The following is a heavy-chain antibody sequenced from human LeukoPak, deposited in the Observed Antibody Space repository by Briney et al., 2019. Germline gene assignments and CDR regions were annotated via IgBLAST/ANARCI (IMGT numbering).Heavy chain of an antibody. CDR1: GFTFSSYW. CDR2: IKQDGSEK. CDR3: ARDRGSSAYTPYFDY. J-gene: IGHJ4*02. Sequence: GGSLRLSCAASGFTFSSYWMSWVRQAPGKGLEWVANIKQDGSEKYYVDSVRGRFTISRDNAKNSLYLQMNSLRAEDTAVYYCARDRGSSAYTPYFDYWGQGAPVTVSS. D-gene: IGHD3-16*01. V-gene: IGHV3-7*01.